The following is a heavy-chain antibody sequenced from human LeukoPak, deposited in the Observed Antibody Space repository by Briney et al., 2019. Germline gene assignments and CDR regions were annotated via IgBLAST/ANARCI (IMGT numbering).Heavy chain of an antibody. D-gene: IGHD2-2*01. J-gene: IGHJ4*02. CDR3: AKWSIVVVPAAMEGIVDY. Sequence: GGSLRLSCAASGFTFSSYAMSWVRQAPGKGLEWVSAISGSGGSTYYADSVKGRFTISRDNSKNTLYLQMNSLRAEDTAVYYCAKWSIVVVPAAMEGIVDYWGQGTLVTVSP. CDR2: ISGSGGST. V-gene: IGHV3-23*01. CDR1: GFTFSSYA.